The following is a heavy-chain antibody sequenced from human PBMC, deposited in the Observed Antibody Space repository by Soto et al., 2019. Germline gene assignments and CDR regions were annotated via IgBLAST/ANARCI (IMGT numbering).Heavy chain of an antibody. CDR1: GGTFSSYT. V-gene: IGHV1-69*02. J-gene: IGHJ1*01. D-gene: IGHD3-22*01. Sequence: QVQLVQSGAEVKKPGSSVKVSCKASGGTFSSYTISWVRQAPGQGLEWMGRIIPILGIANYAQKFQGRVTITADKSTSTDYMELSSLRSEDTAVYYCARYYYDSSGYYLMGYFQHWGQGTLVTVSS. CDR2: IIPILGIA. CDR3: ARYYYDSSGYYLMGYFQH.